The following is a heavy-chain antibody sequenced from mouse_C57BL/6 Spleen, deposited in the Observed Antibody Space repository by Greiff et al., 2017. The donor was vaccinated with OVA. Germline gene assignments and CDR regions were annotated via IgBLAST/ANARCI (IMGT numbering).Heavy chain of an antibody. V-gene: IGHV1-81*01. CDR3: ASLETMITSFDY. CDR2: IYPRSGNT. Sequence: VQLQQSGAELARPGASVKLSCKASGYTFTSYGISWVKQRTGQGLEWIGEIYPRSGNTSYNEKFKGKATLTADKSSSTAYMELRSLTSEDSAVYFCASLETMITSFDYWGQGTTLTVSS. D-gene: IGHD2-4*01. J-gene: IGHJ2*01. CDR1: GYTFTSYG.